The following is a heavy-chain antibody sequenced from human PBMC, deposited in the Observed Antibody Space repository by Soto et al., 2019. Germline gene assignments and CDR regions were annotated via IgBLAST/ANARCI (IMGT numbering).Heavy chain of an antibody. CDR2: IYYSGST. Sequence: WVRQAPGQGLEWIGYIYYSGSTNYNPSLKSRVTISVDTSKNQFSLKLSSVTAADTAVYYCARDFGELFDYWGQGTLVTVSS. D-gene: IGHD3-10*01. V-gene: IGHV4-59*01. J-gene: IGHJ4*02. CDR3: ARDFGELFDY.